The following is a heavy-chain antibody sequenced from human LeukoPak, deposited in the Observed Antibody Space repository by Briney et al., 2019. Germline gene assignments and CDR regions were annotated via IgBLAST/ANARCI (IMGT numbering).Heavy chain of an antibody. Sequence: GGSLRLSCVASGFTFSTYSMTWVRQAPGKGLEWVSSISSSSGYIYYADSLKGRFTISRDNAKNSLYLQMNSLRAEDTAVYYCARAVGDLAVSGREDYWGQGTLVTVSS. CDR2: ISSSSGYI. J-gene: IGHJ4*02. CDR3: ARAVGDLAVSGREDY. CDR1: GFTFSTYS. V-gene: IGHV3-21*01. D-gene: IGHD6-19*01.